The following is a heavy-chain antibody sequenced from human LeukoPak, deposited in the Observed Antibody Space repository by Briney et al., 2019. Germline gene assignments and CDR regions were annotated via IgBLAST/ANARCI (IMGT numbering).Heavy chain of an antibody. CDR2: ISSSRSFT. D-gene: IGHD3-10*01. J-gene: IGHJ4*02. Sequence: KPGGSLRLSCAASGFSFSDHYMSWIRQAPGKGLEWVSYISSSRSFTNYADSVKGRFTISRDTAKNSLYLQMNSLRAEDTAVYYCAKSPYQRGSYSIDYWGQGTLVTVSS. V-gene: IGHV3-11*06. CDR3: AKSPYQRGSYSIDY. CDR1: GFSFSDHY.